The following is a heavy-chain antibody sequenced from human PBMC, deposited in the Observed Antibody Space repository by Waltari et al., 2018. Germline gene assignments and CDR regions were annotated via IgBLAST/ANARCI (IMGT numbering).Heavy chain of an antibody. CDR2: IIPIYGTP. J-gene: IGHJ3*01. V-gene: IGHV1-69*12. CDR1: GGSFGTYA. D-gene: IGHD1-26*01. CDR3: AKRIVGGPFDV. Sequence: QVHLVQSGAEVRKPGSSVKVSCEASGGSFGTYAIARVRQAPGQGLEWMAGIIPIYGTPNYAQKFQGRVNVAADELTRTAYMELSSLRSDDTAIYYCAKRIVGGPFDVWGQGTMVTVSS.